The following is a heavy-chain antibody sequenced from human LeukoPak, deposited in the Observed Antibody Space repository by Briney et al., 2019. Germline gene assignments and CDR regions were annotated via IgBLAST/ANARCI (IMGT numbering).Heavy chain of an antibody. CDR1: GYSISSGYY. CDR2: IYHSGST. CDR3: ARLISGSSGDYHYYYYYYYMDV. Sequence: SETLSLTCAVSGYSISSGYYWGWIRQPPGKGLEWIGSIYHSGSTYYNPSLKSRVTISVDTSKNQFSLKLSSVTAADTAVYYCARLISGSSGDYHYYYYYYYMDVWGKGTTVTDSS. D-gene: IGHD3-22*01. V-gene: IGHV4-38-2*01. J-gene: IGHJ6*03.